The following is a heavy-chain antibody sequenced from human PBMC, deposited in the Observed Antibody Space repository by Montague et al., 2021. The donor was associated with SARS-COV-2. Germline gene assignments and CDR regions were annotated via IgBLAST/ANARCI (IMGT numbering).Heavy chain of an antibody. CDR3: ARSLDPSGTYYLPY. J-gene: IGHJ4*02. CDR2: IYTSGGT. Sequence: TLSLTCTVSGASISSGDYYWSWIRQPAGKGLEWIGRIYTSGGTKYNPSLNSRVTILVDTPKNQFSLKLSSVTAADTAVYDCARSLDPSGTYYLPYWGQGTLVTVSS. CDR1: GASISSGDYY. V-gene: IGHV4-61*02. D-gene: IGHD3-10*01.